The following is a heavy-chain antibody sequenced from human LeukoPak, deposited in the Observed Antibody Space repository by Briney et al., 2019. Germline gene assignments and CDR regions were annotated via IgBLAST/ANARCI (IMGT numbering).Heavy chain of an antibody. CDR2: ISSSGSTI. CDR3: ARAPSRLHYGSGSFFS. D-gene: IGHD3-10*01. J-gene: IGHJ5*02. V-gene: IGHV3-48*03. CDR1: GFTFSSYE. Sequence: GGSLRLSCAASGFTFSSYEMNWVRQAPGKGLEWVSYISSSGSTIYYADSVKGRFTISRDNAKNSLHLQMNSLRAEDTAVYYCARAPSRLHYGSGSFFSWGQGTLVTVSS.